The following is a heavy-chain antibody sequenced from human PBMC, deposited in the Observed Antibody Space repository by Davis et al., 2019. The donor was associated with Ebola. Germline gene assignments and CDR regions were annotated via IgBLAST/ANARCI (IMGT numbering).Heavy chain of an antibody. D-gene: IGHD6-13*01. CDR3: ARDKGSWYYYYGMDV. CDR2: ISGSGGST. V-gene: IGHV3-23*01. CDR1: GFTFSSYA. J-gene: IGHJ6*02. Sequence: GESLKISCAASGFTFSSYAMSWVRQAPGKGLEWVSAISGSGGSTYYADSVKGRFTISRDNAKNSLYLQMNSLRAEDTAVYYCARDKGSWYYYYGMDVWGQGTTVTVSS.